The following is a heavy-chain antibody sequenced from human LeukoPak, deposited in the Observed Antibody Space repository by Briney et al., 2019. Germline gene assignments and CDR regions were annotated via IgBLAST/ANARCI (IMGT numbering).Heavy chain of an antibody. Sequence: WESLSLTCTASGCSISTYYWSWIRQPAGKGLECIGRNHPSGSTNYNPSLKCRVTISVDKSRNHFSLELSSVTAADTAVYYWARGVGSIAMVRGVIDWFDPWGQGTLVTVSS. V-gene: IGHV4-4*07. CDR2: NHPSGST. CDR1: GCSISTYY. J-gene: IGHJ5*02. CDR3: ARGVGSIAMVRGVIDWFDP. D-gene: IGHD3-10*01.